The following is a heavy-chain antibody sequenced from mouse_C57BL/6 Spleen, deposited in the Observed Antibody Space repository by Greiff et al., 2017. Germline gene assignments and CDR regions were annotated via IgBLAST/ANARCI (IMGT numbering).Heavy chain of an antibody. J-gene: IGHJ2*01. CDR1: GFTFSSYG. V-gene: IGHV5-6*01. CDR2: ISSGGSYT. D-gene: IGHD6-1*01. CDR3: ARPSKNYFDY. Sequence: VQRVESGGDLVKPGGSLKLSCAASGFTFSSYGMSWVRQTPDKRLEWVATISSGGSYTYYPDSVKGRFTITRDNAKNTLYLQMSSLKSEDTAMYYCARPSKNYFDYWGQGTTLTVSS.